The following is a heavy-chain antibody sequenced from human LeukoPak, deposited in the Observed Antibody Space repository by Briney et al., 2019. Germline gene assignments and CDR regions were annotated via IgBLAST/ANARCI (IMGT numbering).Heavy chain of an antibody. CDR1: GYSFSSYW. V-gene: IGHV5-51*01. D-gene: IGHD3-22*01. CDR3: ATSTDTTGYYPFDY. CDR2: IYPGDSDT. Sequence: GESLKISCKGSGYSFSSYWIGWVRQMPGKGLEWMGIIYPGDSDTTYSPSFQGQVTISADKSISTAYLQWSSLKASDSAMYYCATSTDTTGYYPFDYWGQGTLATVSS. J-gene: IGHJ4*02.